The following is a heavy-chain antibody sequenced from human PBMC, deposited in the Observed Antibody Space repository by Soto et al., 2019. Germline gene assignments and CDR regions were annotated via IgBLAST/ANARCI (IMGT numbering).Heavy chain of an antibody. Sequence: GGSLRLSCAASGFTFSSYAMSWVRQAPGKGLEWVSAISGSGGSTYYADSVKGRFTISRDNSKNTLYLQMNSLRAEDTAVYYCAKDLDGVAPLYYGMEVWGQGTTVTVSS. D-gene: IGHD6-6*01. CDR2: ISGSGGST. CDR1: GFTFSSYA. CDR3: AKDLDGVAPLYYGMEV. V-gene: IGHV3-23*01. J-gene: IGHJ6*02.